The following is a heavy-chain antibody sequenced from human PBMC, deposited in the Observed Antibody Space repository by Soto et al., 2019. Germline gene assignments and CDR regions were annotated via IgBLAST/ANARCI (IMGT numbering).Heavy chain of an antibody. CDR2: IYSSGGT. CDR1: GGSISSAGYY. J-gene: IGHJ4*02. CDR3: ATKPNGLYYFDY. Sequence: QVQLQESGPGLVQPSQTLSLTCTVSGGSISSAGYYWSWIRQHPGKGLEWIGYIYSSGGTYYDPSLKSRVTMSVDMSKNQFSLRLSSVTAADTAVYYCATKPNGLYYFDYWGQGALVTVSS. V-gene: IGHV4-31*03. D-gene: IGHD2-8*01.